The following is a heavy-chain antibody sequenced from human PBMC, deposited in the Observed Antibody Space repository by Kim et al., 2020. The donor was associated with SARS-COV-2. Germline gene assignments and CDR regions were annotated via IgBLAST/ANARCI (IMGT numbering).Heavy chain of an antibody. D-gene: IGHD1-1*01. V-gene: IGHV4-59*01. Sequence: TNLNPSLKSRVTISVDTSKNQFSPKLSSVTAADTAVYYCARDTTTTPLDYWGQGTLVTVSS. J-gene: IGHJ4*02. CDR2: T. CDR3: ARDTTTTPLDY.